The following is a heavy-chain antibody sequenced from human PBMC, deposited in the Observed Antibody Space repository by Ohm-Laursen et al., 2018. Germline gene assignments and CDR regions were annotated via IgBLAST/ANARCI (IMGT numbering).Heavy chain of an antibody. CDR1: GFTFDDYA. V-gene: IGHV3-7*01. J-gene: IGHJ5*02. CDR3: ARGAYAS. D-gene: IGHD3-16*01. CDR2: IKQDGSEK. Sequence: SLRLSCAASGFTFDDYAMHWVRQAPGKGLEWVANIKQDGSEKYYVDSVKGRFTISRDNAKNSLYLQMNSLRADDTAVYYCARGAYASWGQGTLVTVSS.